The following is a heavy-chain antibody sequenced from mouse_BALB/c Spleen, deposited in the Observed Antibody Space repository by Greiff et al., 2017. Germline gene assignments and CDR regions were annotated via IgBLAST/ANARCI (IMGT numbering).Heavy chain of an antibody. V-gene: IGHV1-7*01. Sequence: VQLQQSGAELAKPGASVLMSCKASGYTFTSYWMHWVKQRPGQGLEWIGYINPSTGYTEYNQKFKDKATLTADKSSSTAYMQLSSLTSEDSAVYYCARGGLRRGAWFAYWGQGTLVTVSA. CDR1: GYTFTSYW. J-gene: IGHJ3*01. CDR3: ARGGLRRGAWFAY. D-gene: IGHD2-2*01. CDR2: INPSTGYT.